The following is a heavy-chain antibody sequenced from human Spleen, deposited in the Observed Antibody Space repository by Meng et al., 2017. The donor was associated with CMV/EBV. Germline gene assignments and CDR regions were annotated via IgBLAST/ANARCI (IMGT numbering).Heavy chain of an antibody. D-gene: IGHD3-22*01. V-gene: IGHV4-30-4*08. Sequence: QLQLQESGPGLVKPSQTLSLTCTVSGGSISSGDYYWSWIRQPPGKGLEWIGYIYYSGSTYYNPSLKSRVTISVDTSKNQFSLKLSSVTAADTAVYYCARGSLYYYDSSGVFDYWGQGTLVTVSS. CDR1: GGSISSGDYY. CDR2: IYYSGST. CDR3: ARGSLYYYDSSGVFDY. J-gene: IGHJ4*02.